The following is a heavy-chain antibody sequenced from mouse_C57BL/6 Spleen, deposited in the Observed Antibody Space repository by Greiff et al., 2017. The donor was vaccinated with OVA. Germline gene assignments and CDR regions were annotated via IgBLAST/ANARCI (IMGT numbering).Heavy chain of an antibody. V-gene: IGHV5-4*03. J-gene: IGHJ2*01. Sequence: EVKVVESGGGLVKPGGSLKLSCAASGFTFSSYAMSWVRQTPEKRLEWVATISDGGSYTYYPDNVKGRFTISRDNAKNNLYLQMSHLKSEDTAMYYCARYYDYDWENYFDYWGQGTTLTVSS. CDR2: ISDGGSYT. CDR3: ARYYDYDWENYFDY. CDR1: GFTFSSYA. D-gene: IGHD2-4*01.